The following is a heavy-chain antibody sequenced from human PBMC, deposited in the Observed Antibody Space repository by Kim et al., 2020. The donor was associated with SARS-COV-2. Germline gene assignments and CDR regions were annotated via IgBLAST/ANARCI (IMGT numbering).Heavy chain of an antibody. J-gene: IGHJ4*02. Sequence: ADSVKGRFTNYRDNAKNTLYLQMNRLTDEDTAMYYCARETAVTGEYYFDFWGQGSLVTVSS. CDR3: ARETAVTGEYYFDF. V-gene: IGHV3-74*01. D-gene: IGHD6-19*01.